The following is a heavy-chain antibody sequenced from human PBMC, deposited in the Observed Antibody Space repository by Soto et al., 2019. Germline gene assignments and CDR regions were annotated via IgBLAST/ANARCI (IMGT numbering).Heavy chain of an antibody. V-gene: IGHV3-30*03. J-gene: IGHJ6*02. CDR3: VIDRRTEAYGMEV. CDR1: GFTFSSHG. CDR2: ISFDGSNK. Sequence: QVQLVESGGGVVQPGRSLRLSCAASGFTFSSHGLHWVRQAPSRGLEWVAVISFDGSNKQYGDSVKGRLTISRDNSQNRLYLQMISLRAEDTAVYYCVIDRRTEAYGMEVWGQGTTVIV. D-gene: IGHD2-21*01.